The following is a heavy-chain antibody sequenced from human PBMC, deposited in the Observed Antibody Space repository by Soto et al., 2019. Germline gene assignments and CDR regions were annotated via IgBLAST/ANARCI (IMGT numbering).Heavy chain of an antibody. CDR2: ISNDGINK. J-gene: IGHJ4*02. Sequence: GGSLRLSCAASGFTFSSYAMHWVRQAPGKGLEWVAVISNDGINKYYGDSVKGRFTISRDNSKNTLYLQMNSLRAEDTSVYYCAKDRVSEHNNGWPQGSWGQGTQVTVSS. CDR1: GFTFSSYA. D-gene: IGHD6-19*01. CDR3: AKDRVSEHNNGWPQGS. V-gene: IGHV3-30*04.